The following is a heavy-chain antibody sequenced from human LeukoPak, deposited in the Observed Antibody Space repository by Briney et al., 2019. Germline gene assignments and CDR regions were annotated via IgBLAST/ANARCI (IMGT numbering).Heavy chain of an antibody. CDR3: ARLGGNDAFDI. Sequence: TETLSLTCTVSGGSISSDYWSWIRQPPGKGLEWIGYIYYTGSTNYNPSLKSRVTISVDTSKNQFSLKLSSVTAADTAVYYCARLGGNDAFDIWGQGTMVTVSS. D-gene: IGHD4-23*01. J-gene: IGHJ3*02. CDR2: IYYTGST. V-gene: IGHV4-59*08. CDR1: GGSISSDY.